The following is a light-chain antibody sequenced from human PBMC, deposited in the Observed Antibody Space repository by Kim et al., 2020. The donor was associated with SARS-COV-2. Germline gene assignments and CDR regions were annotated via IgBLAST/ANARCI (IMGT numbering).Light chain of an antibody. Sequence: DIQMTQSPSTLSASVGDRVTITCRASQTTSSWLAWYQQKPGKAPKLLIYDASTLESGVPSRFSGSDSGTEFTLTISNLQSDNFATYNCQHYIGLMVTFGGGTKVYIK. CDR3: QHYIGLMVT. V-gene: IGKV1-5*01. CDR1: QTTSSW. CDR2: DAS. J-gene: IGKJ4*01.